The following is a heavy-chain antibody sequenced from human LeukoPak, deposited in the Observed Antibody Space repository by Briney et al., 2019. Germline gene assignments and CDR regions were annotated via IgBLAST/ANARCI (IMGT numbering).Heavy chain of an antibody. CDR3: TRAEGGPGLFDY. D-gene: IGHD2-15*01. CDR2: IIPIFGTA. CDR1: GGTFSSYA. V-gene: IGHV1-69*01. J-gene: IGHJ4*02. Sequence: SVKVSCKASGGTFSSYAISWVRQAPGQGLEWMGGIIPIFGTANYAQKFQGRVTITADESTSTAYMELSSLRSEDTALYYCTRAEGGPGLFDYWGQGTLVPVSS.